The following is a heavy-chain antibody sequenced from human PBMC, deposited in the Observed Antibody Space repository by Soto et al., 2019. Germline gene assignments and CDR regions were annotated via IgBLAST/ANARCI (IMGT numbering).Heavy chain of an antibody. CDR3: AAPSGYYWVHAY. J-gene: IGHJ4*02. CDR1: GGSISSGENY. Sequence: QVQLQESGPGLVKPSQTLSLTCSVSGGSISSGENYWNWIRQPPGKGLEWIGYIYYSGDTYYNPSLKSRVTISLDTSKNQFSLKLSSVTAADTAVYYCAAPSGYYWVHAYWGQGTLVTVSS. CDR2: IYYSGDT. V-gene: IGHV4-30-4*01. D-gene: IGHD3-22*01.